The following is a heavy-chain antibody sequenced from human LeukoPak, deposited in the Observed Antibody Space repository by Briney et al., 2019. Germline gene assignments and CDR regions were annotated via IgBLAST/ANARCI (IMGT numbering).Heavy chain of an antibody. J-gene: IGHJ2*01. Sequence: PSETLSLTCTVSGGSIRSGDYYWSWIRQPPGKGLECIGYIYSSGSTYYSPSLKSRIVMSIDTSKNQFSLKLSSVTAADTATFYCARRNYYASSWYFDLWGRGTLVTVS. CDR1: GGSIRSGDYY. CDR3: ARRNYYASSWYFDL. V-gene: IGHV4-30-4*08. CDR2: IYSSGST. D-gene: IGHD3-10*01.